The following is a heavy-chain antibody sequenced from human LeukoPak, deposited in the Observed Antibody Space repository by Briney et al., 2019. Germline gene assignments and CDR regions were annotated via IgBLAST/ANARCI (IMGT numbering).Heavy chain of an antibody. Sequence: GGSLRLSCAASGFTFSSYGMHWVRQAPGKGLEWVANIKQDGSEKYYVDSVKGRFTISRDNAKNSLYLQMNSLRAEDTAVYYCARCRGGGSCYSDYWGQGTLVTVSS. J-gene: IGHJ4*02. V-gene: IGHV3-7*01. CDR3: ARCRGGGSCYSDY. CDR1: GFTFSSYG. CDR2: IKQDGSEK. D-gene: IGHD2-15*01.